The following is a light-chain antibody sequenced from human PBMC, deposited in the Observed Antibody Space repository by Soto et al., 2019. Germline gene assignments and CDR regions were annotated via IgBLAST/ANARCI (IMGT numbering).Light chain of an antibody. CDR1: QSISNS. Sequence: EIVMTQSPASLSVSPGETATLSCRASQSISNSLAWYQQKPGQAPSLLIYGPSTRATGIPARFSGSGSGTEFTLTISSLQSEDSALYYCQQYNNWPPRTFGQGTKLEIK. CDR2: GPS. J-gene: IGKJ2*01. V-gene: IGKV3-15*01. CDR3: QQYNNWPPRT.